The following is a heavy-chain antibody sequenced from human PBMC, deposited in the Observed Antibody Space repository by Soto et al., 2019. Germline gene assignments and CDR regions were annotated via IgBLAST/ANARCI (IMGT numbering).Heavy chain of an antibody. CDR2: IYWDDDK. Sequence: QITLKESGPTLVKPTQTLTLTCTFSGFSLSTSGVGVGWIRQPPGKALEWLALIYWDDDKRYSPSLKSRLTITQDTSKNQVVLTMTNMDPVDTATYYCAHPKVRGESRGYFDYWGQGTLVTVSS. CDR1: GFSLSTSGVG. J-gene: IGHJ4*02. V-gene: IGHV2-5*02. D-gene: IGHD3-16*01. CDR3: AHPKVRGESRGYFDY.